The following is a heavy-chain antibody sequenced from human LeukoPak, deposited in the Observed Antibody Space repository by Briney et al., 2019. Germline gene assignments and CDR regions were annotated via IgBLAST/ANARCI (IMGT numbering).Heavy chain of an antibody. Sequence: GGSLRLSCAASGFTFSRFSMHWVRQAPGKGLEWISYISTSGGTTYYADSVKGRFTISRDNAKNSLYPQMNSLRAEDTAVYYCARDSENYGGNSDYWGQGTLVTVSS. D-gene: IGHD4-23*01. CDR1: GFTFSRFS. V-gene: IGHV3-48*04. J-gene: IGHJ4*02. CDR3: ARDSENYGGNSDY. CDR2: ISTSGGTT.